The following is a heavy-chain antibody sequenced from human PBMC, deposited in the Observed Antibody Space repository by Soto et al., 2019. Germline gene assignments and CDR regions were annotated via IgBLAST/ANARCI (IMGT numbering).Heavy chain of an antibody. CDR2: INHSGST. Sequence: SETLSLTCAVYGGSFSGYYWSWIRQPPGKGLEWIGEINHSGSTNYNPSLKSRVTISVDTSKNQFSLKLSSVTAADTAVYYCARGIKRGGLELRIGYYYYYMDVWGKGTAVTVSS. CDR3: ARGIKRGGLELRIGYYYYYMDV. D-gene: IGHD1-7*01. CDR1: GGSFSGYY. J-gene: IGHJ6*03. V-gene: IGHV4-34*01.